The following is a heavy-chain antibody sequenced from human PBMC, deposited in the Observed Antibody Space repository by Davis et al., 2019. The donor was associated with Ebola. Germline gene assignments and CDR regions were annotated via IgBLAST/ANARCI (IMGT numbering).Heavy chain of an antibody. CDR1: GFTFSSYA. CDR2: ISGSGGST. CDR3: AKSRFLEWFSPELDY. V-gene: IGHV3-23*01. Sequence: GGSLRLSCAASGFTFSSYAMSWVRQAPGKGLEWVSAISGSGGSTYYADSVKGRFTISRDNSKNTLYLQMNSLRAEDTAVYYCAKSRFLEWFSPELDYWGQGTLVTVSS. D-gene: IGHD3-3*01. J-gene: IGHJ4*02.